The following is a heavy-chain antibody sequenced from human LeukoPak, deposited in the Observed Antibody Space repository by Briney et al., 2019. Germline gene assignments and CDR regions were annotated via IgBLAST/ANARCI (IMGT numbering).Heavy chain of an antibody. CDR1: GFTFSSYS. J-gene: IGHJ5*02. D-gene: IGHD2-2*01. V-gene: IGHV3-21*01. CDR2: ISSSSSYI. Sequence: GGSLRLSCAASGFTFSSYSMNWVRQAPGKGLEWVSFISSSSSYIYYADSVKGRFTISRDNAKNSLYLQMNSLRAEDTAVYYCARGRCSSTSCSPFDPWGQGTLVTVSS. CDR3: ARGRCSSTSCSPFDP.